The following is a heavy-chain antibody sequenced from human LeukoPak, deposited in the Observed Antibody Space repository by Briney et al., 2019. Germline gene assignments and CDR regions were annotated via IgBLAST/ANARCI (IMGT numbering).Heavy chain of an antibody. Sequence: PGGSLRLSCAASGLTFSNCAMNWVRQASGKGLEWVSGISGSGGATHYVDSVKGRFTIPRDNSKNTLHLQMNSLRVEDTALYYCAKVYSSTWHLDTFDIWGQGTMVTVSS. D-gene: IGHD6-13*01. CDR2: ISGSGGAT. J-gene: IGHJ3*02. CDR1: GLTFSNCA. CDR3: AKVYSSTWHLDTFDI. V-gene: IGHV3-23*01.